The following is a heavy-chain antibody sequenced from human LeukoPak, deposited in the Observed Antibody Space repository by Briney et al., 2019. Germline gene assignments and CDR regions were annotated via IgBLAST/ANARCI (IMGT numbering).Heavy chain of an antibody. CDR2: IYYTGIT. D-gene: IGHD2-2*01. V-gene: IGHV4-39*01. CDR3: GRYCSSTSCSKIDY. Sequence: SETLSLTCTVSGGSISSSSYYWGWIRQPPGKGLEWIGSIYYTGITYYNPSLKSRVTISIDTSKNQFSLKLSSVTAADTAVYYCGRYCSSTSCSKIDYWGQGTLVTVSS. J-gene: IGHJ4*02. CDR1: GGSISSSSYY.